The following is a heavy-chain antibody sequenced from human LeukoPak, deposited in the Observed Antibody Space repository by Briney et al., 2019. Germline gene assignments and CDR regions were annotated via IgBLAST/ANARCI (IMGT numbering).Heavy chain of an antibody. CDR1: GFTFSSYG. CDR3: AKVDYYDSSGNYPNWFDP. Sequence: GGSLRLSCAASGFTFSSYGMSWVRRAPGKGLEWVSAISGSGGTTYYADSVKGRFTISRDNSKNTLHLQMNSLRAEDTAVYYCAKVDYYDSSGNYPNWFDPWGQGTLVTVSS. J-gene: IGHJ5*02. CDR2: ISGSGGTT. V-gene: IGHV3-23*01. D-gene: IGHD3-22*01.